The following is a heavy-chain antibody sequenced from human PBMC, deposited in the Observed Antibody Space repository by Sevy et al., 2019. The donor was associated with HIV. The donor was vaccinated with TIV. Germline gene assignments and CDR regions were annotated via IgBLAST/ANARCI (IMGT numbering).Heavy chain of an antibody. CDR1: GGTFSSYA. J-gene: IGHJ3*02. CDR3: ARSRNYYSSLDAFDI. V-gene: IGHV1-69*13. CDR2: IIPIFGTA. D-gene: IGHD3-22*01. Sequence: ASVKVSCKASGGTFSSYAISWARQAPGLGLEWMGGIIPIFGTANYAQKFQGRVTITADESTSTAYMELSSLRSEDTAVYYCARSRNYYSSLDAFDIWGQGTMVTVSS.